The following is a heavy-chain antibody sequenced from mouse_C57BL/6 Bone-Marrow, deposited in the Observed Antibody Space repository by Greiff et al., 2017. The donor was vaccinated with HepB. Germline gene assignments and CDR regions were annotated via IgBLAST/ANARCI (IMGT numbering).Heavy chain of an antibody. V-gene: IGHV6-6*01. CDR2: IRNKANNHAT. Sequence: EVKVVESGGGLVQPGGSMKLSCAASGFTFSDAWMDWVRQSPEKGLEWVAEIRNKANNHATYYAESVKGRFTISRDDSKSSVYLQMNSLRAEDTGIYYCTRGGSSRWYFDVWGTGTTVTVSS. D-gene: IGHD1-1*01. CDR3: TRGGSSRWYFDV. CDR1: GFTFSDAW. J-gene: IGHJ1*03.